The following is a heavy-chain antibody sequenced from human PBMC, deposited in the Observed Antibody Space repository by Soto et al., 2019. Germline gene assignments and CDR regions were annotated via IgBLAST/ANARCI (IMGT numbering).Heavy chain of an antibody. CDR1: GYSFTSYW. D-gene: IGHD6-19*01. CDR2: IYPGDSDT. V-gene: IGHV5-51*01. Sequence: PGESLKISCKGSGYSFTSYWIGWVRQMPGKGLEWMGIIYPGDSDTRYSPSFQGQVTISADKSISTAYLQWSSLKASDTAMYYCARDVVEYNCGWYGGIDGIDIWGQGTMVTVSS. J-gene: IGHJ3*02. CDR3: ARDVVEYNCGWYGGIDGIDI.